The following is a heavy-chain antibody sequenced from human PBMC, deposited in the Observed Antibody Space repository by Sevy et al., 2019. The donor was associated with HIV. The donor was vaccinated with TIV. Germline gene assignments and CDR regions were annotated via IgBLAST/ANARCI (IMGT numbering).Heavy chain of an antibody. D-gene: IGHD4-17*01. CDR2: IKSKTDGGTT. Sequence: GGSLRLSCAASGFTFSNAWMSWVRQAPGKGLEWVGRIKSKTDGGTTDYAAPVKGRFTISREDSKNTLYLQMNSLKTEDTAVYYCTTESVGDYAAQYFDYWGQGTLVTVSS. CDR1: GFTFSNAW. CDR3: TTESVGDYAAQYFDY. V-gene: IGHV3-15*01. J-gene: IGHJ4*02.